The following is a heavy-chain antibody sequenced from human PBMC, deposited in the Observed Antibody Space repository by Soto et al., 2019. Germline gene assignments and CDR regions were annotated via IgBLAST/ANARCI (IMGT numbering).Heavy chain of an antibody. CDR1: GLTFSKYA. D-gene: IGHD5-12*01. CDR3: AKRSGFDSGLFDY. J-gene: IGHJ4*02. V-gene: IGHV3-23*01. Sequence: GGSLRLSCAVSGLTFSKYAMSWVRQAPGKGLEWVSAISGSGSATHYADSVKGRFTISRDSSKNTLSLQMNSLRVEDTAIYFCAKRSGFDSGLFDYWGQGTLVTVSS. CDR2: ISGSGSAT.